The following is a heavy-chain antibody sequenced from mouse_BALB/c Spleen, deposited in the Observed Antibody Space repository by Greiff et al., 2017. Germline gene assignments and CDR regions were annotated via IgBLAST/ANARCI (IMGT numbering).Heavy chain of an antibody. D-gene: IGHD1-2*01. CDR2: INSNGGST. J-gene: IGHJ4*01. CDR1: GFTFSSYG. Sequence: EVQGVESGGGLVQPGGSLKLSCAASGFTFSSYGMSWVRQTPDKRLELVATINSNGGSTYYPDSVKGRFTISRDSAKNTLYLQKSSLKSEDTAMYYCARDRPHYYDYAMDYWGQGTSVTVSS. CDR3: ARDRPHYYDYAMDY. V-gene: IGHV5-6-3*01.